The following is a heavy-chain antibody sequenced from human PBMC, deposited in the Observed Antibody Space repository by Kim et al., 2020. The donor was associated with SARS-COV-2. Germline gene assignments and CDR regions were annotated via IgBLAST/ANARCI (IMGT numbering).Heavy chain of an antibody. V-gene: IGHV3-11*05. J-gene: IGHJ4*02. Sequence: DSVKGRFTISRDTAKNSLYLQMNSLRAEDTAVYYCARAWDVRFSGWYFLLWGQGTLVTVSS. D-gene: IGHD6-19*01. CDR3: ARAWDVRFSGWYFLL.